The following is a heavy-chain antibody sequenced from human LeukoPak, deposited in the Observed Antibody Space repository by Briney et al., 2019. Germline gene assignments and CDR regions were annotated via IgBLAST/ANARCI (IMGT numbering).Heavy chain of an antibody. CDR3: ARFYVVGATKGYYFDY. CDR1: GYTFTSYY. Sequence: ASVKVSCKASGYTFTSYYMHWVRQAPGQGLEWMGIINPSGGSTSYAQKFQGRVTMTRDTSTSTVYMELSRLRSDDTAVYYCARFYVVGATKGYYFDYWGQGTLVTVSS. D-gene: IGHD1-26*01. CDR2: INPSGGST. J-gene: IGHJ4*02. V-gene: IGHV1-46*01.